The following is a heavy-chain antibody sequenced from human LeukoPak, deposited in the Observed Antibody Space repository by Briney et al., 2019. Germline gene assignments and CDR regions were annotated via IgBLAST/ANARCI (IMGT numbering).Heavy chain of an antibody. CDR1: GYTFTGYY. CDR2: INPNSGGT. J-gene: IGHJ5*02. Sequence: GASVKVSCKASGYTFTGYYMHWVRQAPGQGLEWMGWINPNSGGTNYAQKFQGRVTVTRDTSISTAYMELSRLRSDDTAVYYCARGPDRGLIWFDPWGQGTLVTVSS. D-gene: IGHD3-10*01. V-gene: IGHV1-2*02. CDR3: ARGPDRGLIWFDP.